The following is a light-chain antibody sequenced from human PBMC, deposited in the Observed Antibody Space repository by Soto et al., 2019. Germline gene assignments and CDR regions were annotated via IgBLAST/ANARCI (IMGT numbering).Light chain of an antibody. J-gene: IGLJ2*01. CDR3: QNWGSGIVV. V-gene: IGLV4-69*01. CDR1: SGHSNYA. CDR2: LNSDGSH. Sequence: QAVVTQSPSASASLGASVKLTCTLSSGHSNYAIAWHQQQSEKGPRYLMKLNSDGSHSKGDGIPDRFSGSSSGAERYLTISRLESEDEADYYCQNWGSGIVVFGGGTKLTVL.